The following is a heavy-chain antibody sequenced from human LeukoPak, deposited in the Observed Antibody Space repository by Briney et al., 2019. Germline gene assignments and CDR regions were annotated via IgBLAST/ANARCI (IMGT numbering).Heavy chain of an antibody. D-gene: IGHD3/OR15-3a*01. J-gene: IGHJ3*01. V-gene: IGHV1-8*03. CDR2: VNPDTGNT. CDR3: ARRGLVAGIYDLVYGFDL. Sequence: ASVKVSCKAAGYSFTTFHINWVRQAPGQGPEWMGWVNPDTGNTGFAQKFQGRVTITQNSSVTTVYMKLSSLTSEDTAVYYCARRGLVAGIYDLVYGFDLWGQGTMVTASS. CDR1: GYSFTTFH.